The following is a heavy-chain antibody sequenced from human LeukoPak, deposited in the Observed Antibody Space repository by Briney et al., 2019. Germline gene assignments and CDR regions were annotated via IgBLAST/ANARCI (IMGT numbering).Heavy chain of an antibody. J-gene: IGHJ4*02. Sequence: GGSLRLSCAASGFTFSSYGMHWVRQAPGKGLEWVAVISYDGSNKYYADSVKGRFTISRDNSKNTLYLQMNSLRAEDTAVYYCAKAMARGYSYSYFDYWGQGTLVTVSS. CDR3: AKAMARGYSYSYFDY. V-gene: IGHV3-30*18. CDR1: GFTFSSYG. D-gene: IGHD5-18*01. CDR2: ISYDGSNK.